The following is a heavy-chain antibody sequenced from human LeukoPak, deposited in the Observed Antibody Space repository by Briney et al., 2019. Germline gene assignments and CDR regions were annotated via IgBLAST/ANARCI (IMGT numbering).Heavy chain of an antibody. V-gene: IGHV1-2*02. J-gene: IGHJ4*02. CDR3: AVPGYYTSGSYPQPSGFDY. Sequence: ASVKVSCKASGYTFTDYYIHRVRQAPGQGLEWMGWINPNSGGTNFAQRFQGRVTMTRDTSISTAYMELSRLTSDDTAVYYCAVPGYYTSGSYPQPSGFDYWGQGTLVTVSS. CDR2: INPNSGGT. D-gene: IGHD3-10*01. CDR1: GYTFTDYY.